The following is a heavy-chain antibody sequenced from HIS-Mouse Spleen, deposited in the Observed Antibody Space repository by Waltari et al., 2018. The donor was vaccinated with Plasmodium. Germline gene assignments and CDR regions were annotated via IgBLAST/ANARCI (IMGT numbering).Heavy chain of an antibody. J-gene: IGHJ2*01. V-gene: IGHV4-34*01. CDR2: INHSGST. D-gene: IGHD3-3*01. CDR1: GGSFSVYS. CDR3: ARVTSSGVYWYFDL. Sequence: QVQLQQWGAGLLTPSQTLSLTFAVYGGSFSVYSWIWIRQPPGKGLEWIGEINHSGSTNYNPSLKSRVTISVDTSKNQFSLKLSSVTAADTAVYYCARVTSSGVYWYFDLWGRGTLVTVSS.